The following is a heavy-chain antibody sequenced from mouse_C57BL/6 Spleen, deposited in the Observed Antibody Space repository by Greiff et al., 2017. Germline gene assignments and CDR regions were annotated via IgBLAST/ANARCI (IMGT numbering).Heavy chain of an antibody. V-gene: IGHV1-82*01. D-gene: IGHD1-1*01. CDR1: GYAFSSSW. CDR3: GGTTVVDWYFDV. Sequence: QVQLKESGPELVKPGASVKISCKASGYAFSSSWMNWVKQRPGKGLEWIGRIYPGDGDTNYNGKFKGKATLTADKSSSTAYMQLSSLTSEDSAVYFCGGTTVVDWYFDVWGTGTTVTVSS. J-gene: IGHJ1*03. CDR2: IYPGDGDT.